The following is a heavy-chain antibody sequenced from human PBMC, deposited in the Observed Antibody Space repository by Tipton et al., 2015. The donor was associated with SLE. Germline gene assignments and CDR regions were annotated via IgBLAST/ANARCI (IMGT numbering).Heavy chain of an antibody. CDR2: IYYSGST. D-gene: IGHD6-13*01. V-gene: IGHV4-39*07. J-gene: IGHJ5*02. CDR3: ARGGEAAAGYSWFDP. Sequence: GLVKPSETLSLTCTVSGGSISSSSYYWGWIRQPPGKGLEWIGSIYYSGSTYYNPSLKSRVTISVDTSKNQFSLKLTSVTAADTATYFCARGGEAAAGYSWFDPWGQGTLVTVSS. CDR1: GGSISSSSYY.